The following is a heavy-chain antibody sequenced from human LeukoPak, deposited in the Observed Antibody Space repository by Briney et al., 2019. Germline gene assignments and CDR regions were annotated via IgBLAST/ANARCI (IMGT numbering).Heavy chain of an antibody. CDR1: GAFISSYY. CDR3: ARDLVAFDY. D-gene: IGHD2-15*01. V-gene: IGHV4-4*07. Sequence: TSETLSLTCTVSGAFISSYYWSWIRQPAGKGLEWIARIYTSGSTNYNPSLKSRVTMSLDMSKNQFSLKLNSVPAADTAVYYCARDLVAFDYWGQGALVIVSS. J-gene: IGHJ4*02. CDR2: IYTSGST.